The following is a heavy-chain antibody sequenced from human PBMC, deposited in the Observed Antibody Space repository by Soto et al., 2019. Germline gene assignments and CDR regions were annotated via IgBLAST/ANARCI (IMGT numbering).Heavy chain of an antibody. V-gene: IGHV4-39*01. Sequence: QLQLQESGPGLVKPSETLSLTCTVSGGSISSSSYYWGWIRQPPGKGLEWIGSIYYSGSTYYNPSLKSRVTISVDTSKTQFSLKLSSVTAADTAVYYCARHGNDYGDYYFDYWGQGTLVTVSS. CDR2: IYYSGST. D-gene: IGHD4-17*01. J-gene: IGHJ4*02. CDR1: GGSISSSSYY. CDR3: ARHGNDYGDYYFDY.